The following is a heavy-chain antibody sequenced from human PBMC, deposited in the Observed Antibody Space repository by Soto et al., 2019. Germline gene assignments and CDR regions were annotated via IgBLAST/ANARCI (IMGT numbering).Heavy chain of an antibody. CDR1: NASISSRKW. V-gene: IGHV4-4*02. CDR3: ASKFGELLADAFDI. CDR2: SYHSGRI. J-gene: IGHJ3*02. D-gene: IGHD3-10*01. Sequence: QVQLQESGPGLVKPSGTLSLTCTVSNASISSRKWWTWVRQTPGKGLEWLGESYHSGRINHNPSLKRRVTTSLEKSTNQFSLKMTSVTAADTAVYYCASKFGELLADAFDIWGQGTVVTVSS.